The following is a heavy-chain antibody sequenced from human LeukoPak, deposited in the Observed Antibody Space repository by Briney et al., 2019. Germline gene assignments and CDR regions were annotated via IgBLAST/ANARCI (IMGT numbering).Heavy chain of an antibody. CDR2: INHSGST. CDR3: ARGYYYDSGGHLDY. V-gene: IGHV4-34*01. Sequence: SETLSLTCAVYGGSFSGYYWSWIRQPPGKGLEWVGEINHSGSTNYNPSLKSRVTISVDTSKNQFSLKLSSVTAADTAVYYCARGYYYDSGGHLDYWGQGTLVTVSS. CDR1: GGSFSGYY. D-gene: IGHD3-22*01. J-gene: IGHJ4*02.